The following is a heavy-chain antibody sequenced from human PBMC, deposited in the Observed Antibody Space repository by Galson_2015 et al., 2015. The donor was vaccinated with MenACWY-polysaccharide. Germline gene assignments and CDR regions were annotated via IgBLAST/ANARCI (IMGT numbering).Heavy chain of an antibody. Sequence: SVKVSCKASGYTFTSFDINWVRQAPGQGLEWMGWMNPNSGNTGYAQKFQGRVTMTRNTSIKTAYMELSSLTSEDTAVYYCASTKAGTHYFEYWGQGTLATVSS. CDR2: MNPNSGNT. V-gene: IGHV1-8*01. D-gene: IGHD6-19*01. CDR3: ASTKAGTHYFEY. CDR1: GYTFTSFD. J-gene: IGHJ4*02.